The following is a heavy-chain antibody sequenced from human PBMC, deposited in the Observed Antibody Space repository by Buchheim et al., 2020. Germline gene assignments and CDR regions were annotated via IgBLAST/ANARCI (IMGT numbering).Heavy chain of an antibody. CDR1: GFTFSDYY. CDR2: ISSSGSTI. CDR3: ARDRDIVVVPAAIPLFHRDYGMDV. Sequence: QVQLVESGGGLVKPGGSLRLSCAASGFTFSDYYMSWIRQAPGKGLEWVSYISSSGSTIYYADSVKGRFTISRDNAKNSLYLQMNSLRAEDTAVYYCARDRDIVVVPAAIPLFHRDYGMDVWGQGTT. J-gene: IGHJ6*02. V-gene: IGHV3-11*01. D-gene: IGHD2-2*02.